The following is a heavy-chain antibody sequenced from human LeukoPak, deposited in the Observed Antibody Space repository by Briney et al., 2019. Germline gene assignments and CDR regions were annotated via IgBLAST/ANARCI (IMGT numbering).Heavy chain of an antibody. CDR1: GYTFTSYD. Sequence: ASVKVSCKASGYTFTSYDINWVRQATGQGLEWMGWMNPNSGNTGYAQKFQGRVTMTRNTSISTAYMELSSLRSEDTAVYYCARDTSPEYYDSSGLDYWGQGTLVTVSS. CDR2: MNPNSGNT. D-gene: IGHD3-22*01. V-gene: IGHV1-8*01. J-gene: IGHJ4*02. CDR3: ARDTSPEYYDSSGLDY.